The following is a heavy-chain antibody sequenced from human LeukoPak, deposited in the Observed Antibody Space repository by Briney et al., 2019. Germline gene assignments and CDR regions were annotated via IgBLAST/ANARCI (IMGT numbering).Heavy chain of an antibody. Sequence: SETLSLTCTVSGGSISSYYWSWIRQPPGKGLEWIGYIYYSGSTNYNPSLKSRVTISVDTSKNQFSLKLSSVTAADTAVYYCARGGTAYSSRWFDPWGQGTLVTVSS. D-gene: IGHD6-13*01. J-gene: IGHJ5*02. V-gene: IGHV4-59*01. CDR1: GGSISSYY. CDR2: IYYSGST. CDR3: ARGGTAYSSRWFDP.